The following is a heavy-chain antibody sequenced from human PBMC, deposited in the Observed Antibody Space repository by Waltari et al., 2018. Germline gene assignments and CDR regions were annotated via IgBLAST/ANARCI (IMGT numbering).Heavy chain of an antibody. CDR2: IYTSGTT. Sequence: QVQLQESGPRLVKSSETLSLTCRVPGVFSGTYYGNSIRLPAGTGLEWIGRIYTSGTTNYNPSLKSRVTMSVDTSRNQFSLKLTSVTAADTAVYFCARGLYYYDSSGYPVLGAFDIWGHGTMVTVSS. CDR1: GVFSGTYY. V-gene: IGHV4-4*07. D-gene: IGHD3-22*01. J-gene: IGHJ3*02. CDR3: ARGLYYYDSSGYPVLGAFDI.